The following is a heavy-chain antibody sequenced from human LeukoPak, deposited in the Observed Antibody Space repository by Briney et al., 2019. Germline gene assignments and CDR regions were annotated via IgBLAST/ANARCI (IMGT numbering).Heavy chain of an antibody. CDR3: ARDYYSGYRNWFDP. V-gene: IGHV1-2*02. CDR2: INPNSGGT. CDR1: GYTFTGYY. D-gene: IGHD2/OR15-2a*01. J-gene: IGHJ5*02. Sequence: ASLKVSCKPSGYTFTGYYMHWVRQAPGQGLEWMGWINPNSGGTNYAQKFQGRVTMTRDTSISTAYMELSRLRSDDTAVYYCARDYYSGYRNWFDPWGQGTLVTVSS.